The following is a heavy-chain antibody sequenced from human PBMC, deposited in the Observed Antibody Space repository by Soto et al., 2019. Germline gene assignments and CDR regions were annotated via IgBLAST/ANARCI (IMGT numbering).Heavy chain of an antibody. CDR1: KFTFSSYA. V-gene: IGHV3-23*01. Sequence: GGSLRLFCVASKFTFSSYAMSWARQAPGKGLEWVSGISISGGSTYYADSVKGRFTMSRDNSKNMLYLQMNSLRAEDTAVYYCAKDLRGSVGFGHYYYYYDRQVWCQGTTVTV. CDR2: ISISGGST. J-gene: IGHJ6*02. CDR3: AKDLRGSVGFGHYYYYYDRQV. D-gene: IGHD3-10*01.